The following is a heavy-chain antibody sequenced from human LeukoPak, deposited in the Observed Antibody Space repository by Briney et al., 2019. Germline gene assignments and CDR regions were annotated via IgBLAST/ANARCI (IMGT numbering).Heavy chain of an antibody. CDR2: IYNSGST. Sequence: SETLSLTCTVTGGSISSYYWSWIRQPPGKGLEWIGYIYNSGSTNYNHSLKSRVTISEDMSNNQFSLKLSSVTAADTAVYYCARALRLWGGNSGIAFDIWGQGTMVTVSS. D-gene: IGHD4-23*01. V-gene: IGHV4-59*01. J-gene: IGHJ3*02. CDR3: ARALRLWGGNSGIAFDI. CDR1: GGSISSYY.